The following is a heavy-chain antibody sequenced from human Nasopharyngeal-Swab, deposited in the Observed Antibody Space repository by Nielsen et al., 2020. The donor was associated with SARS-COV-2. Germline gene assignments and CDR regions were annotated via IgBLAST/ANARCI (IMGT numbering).Heavy chain of an antibody. CDR1: GFTFSSYS. CDR2: ISPDGGGA. Sequence: GGSLRLSCAASGFTFSSYSMHWVRQAPGGELEYVAAISPDGGGAYYGRSVKGRFTISRDNSKNTVDLQMGTSSSEDMAVYYCARATLPSGAYYMDVWGKGTTVTVSS. V-gene: IGHV3-64*01. D-gene: IGHD6-25*01. J-gene: IGHJ6*03. CDR3: ARATLPSGAYYMDV.